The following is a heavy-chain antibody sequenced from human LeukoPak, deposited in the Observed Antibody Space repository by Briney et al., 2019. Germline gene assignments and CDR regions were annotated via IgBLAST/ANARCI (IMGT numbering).Heavy chain of an antibody. CDR1: GYSISSGYH. CDR3: ARDLGSGGNSDY. CDR2: ISHSGGA. J-gene: IGHJ4*02. D-gene: IGHD4-23*01. V-gene: IGHV4-38-2*02. Sequence: SETLSLTCAVSGYSISSGYHSGWIRQPPGKGLQWIASISHSGGASYNPSLKSRVTISLDTSNNQFSLELRSVTAADTAVYYCARDLGSGGNSDYWGQGTLVTVSS.